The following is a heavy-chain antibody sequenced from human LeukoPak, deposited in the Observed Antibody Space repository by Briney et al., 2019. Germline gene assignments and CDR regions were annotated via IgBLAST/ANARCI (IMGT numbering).Heavy chain of an antibody. Sequence: GGSLRLSCAASGFTFSNAWMTWVRQAPGKGLDWVGSIKSNPDGGTTEYAAPVKGRFTISRDDSKNTLFLQMNSLKTEDTALYYCGGFGYWGQGTLVTVSS. CDR2: IKSNPDGGTT. V-gene: IGHV3-15*01. J-gene: IGHJ4*02. CDR3: GGFGY. CDR1: GFTFSNAW.